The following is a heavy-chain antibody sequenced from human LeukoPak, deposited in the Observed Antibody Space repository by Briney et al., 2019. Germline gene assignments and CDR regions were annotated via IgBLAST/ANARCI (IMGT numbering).Heavy chain of an antibody. J-gene: IGHJ5*02. Sequence: SQTLSLTCSVSGCSISSDNYDWSWIRQPAGKGLEWIGRIYTSGSTNYNTSLKSRITISLDTSKNQFSLKLSSVTAAETAVYSCARVFGGPVSRRFDPWGQGTLVTVSS. CDR1: GCSISSDNYD. CDR3: ARVFGGPVSRRFDP. CDR2: IYTSGST. D-gene: IGHD4-23*01. V-gene: IGHV4-61*02.